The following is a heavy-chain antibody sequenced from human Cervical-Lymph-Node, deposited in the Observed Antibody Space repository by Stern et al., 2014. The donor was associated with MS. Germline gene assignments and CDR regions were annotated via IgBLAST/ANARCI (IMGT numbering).Heavy chain of an antibody. CDR1: GFSFSASA. CDR3: AREDCSGGSCRGMDV. Sequence: VQLVESGGDVVQPGRSLRLSCAASGFSFSASALPWVRQAPGKGLEWVAVISYAGSQKNYADSVKGRFTISRDSSNNTLYVQMNSLRAEDTAVYYCAREDCSGGSCRGMDVWGQGTTVTVSS. D-gene: IGHD2-15*01. V-gene: IGHV3-30-3*01. J-gene: IGHJ6*02. CDR2: ISYAGSQK.